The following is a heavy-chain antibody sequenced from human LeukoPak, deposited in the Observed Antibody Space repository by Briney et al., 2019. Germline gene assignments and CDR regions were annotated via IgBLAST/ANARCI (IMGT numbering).Heavy chain of an antibody. Sequence: PGGSLRLSCAASGFTFSSFGMNWVRQAPGKGLEWVSYLCYSSSPTDYADSVKGRFTISRDNAKNSLSLQLNSLRDEDTAVYFCAKVIRGGYGMDVWGQGTTVTVSS. CDR3: AKVIRGGYGMDV. CDR2: LCYSSSPT. D-gene: IGHD3-10*01. J-gene: IGHJ6*02. V-gene: IGHV3-48*02. CDR1: GFTFSSFG.